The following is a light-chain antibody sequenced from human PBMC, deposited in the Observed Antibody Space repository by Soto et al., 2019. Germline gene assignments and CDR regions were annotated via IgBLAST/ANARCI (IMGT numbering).Light chain of an antibody. Sequence: QAVVTQPPSASGTPGQRVTISCSGSSYNIGRNTDNWYQQLPGTAPKLLIYNNNQRPSGVPDRFSGSKSGTSASLAISGLQSEDEADYYCAAWDDSLKGVVFGGGTKLTVL. V-gene: IGLV1-44*01. J-gene: IGLJ2*01. CDR2: NNN. CDR3: AAWDDSLKGVV. CDR1: SYNIGRNT.